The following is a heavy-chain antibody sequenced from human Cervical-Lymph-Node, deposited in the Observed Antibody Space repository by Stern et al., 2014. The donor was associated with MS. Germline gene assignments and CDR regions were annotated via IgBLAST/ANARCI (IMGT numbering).Heavy chain of an antibody. J-gene: IGHJ4*02. CDR2: NIPIIGTA. Sequence: QVQLVQSGAEVQKPGSSVKVSCRASGGTFSSSDISWVRQAPGQGLEWIGCNIPIIGTANYAQKYQGRVTITADESTSTAYMELSSLRSEDTAIYYCALGGFGHYFEYWGQGTLVTVSS. V-gene: IGHV1-69*01. D-gene: IGHD3-10*01. CDR3: ALGGFGHYFEY. CDR1: GGTFSSSD.